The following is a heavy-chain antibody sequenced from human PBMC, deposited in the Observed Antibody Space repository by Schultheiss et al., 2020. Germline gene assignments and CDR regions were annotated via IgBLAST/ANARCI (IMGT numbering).Heavy chain of an antibody. CDR1: GGSISSGGYY. D-gene: IGHD3-3*01. J-gene: IGHJ3*02. Sequence: SETLSLTCTVSGGSISSGGYYWSWIRQHPGKGLEWIGYIYYSGSTYYNPSLKSRVTISVDTSKNQFSLKLSSVTAADTAVYYCARGRLRSSKVGAFDIWGHGTMVTVSS. CDR3: ARGRLRSSKVGAFDI. V-gene: IGHV4-31*03. CDR2: IYYSGST.